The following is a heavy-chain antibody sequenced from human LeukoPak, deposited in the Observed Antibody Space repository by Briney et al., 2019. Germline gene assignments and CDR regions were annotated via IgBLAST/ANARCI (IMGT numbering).Heavy chain of an antibody. Sequence: SVKVSCKASGGTFSSYAISWVRQAPGQGLEWMGRIIPIFGTANYAQKFQGRVTITADESTSTAYMELSSLRSEDTAVYYCARLPLRSIAVGYYGMDVWGQGTTVTVSS. J-gene: IGHJ6*02. D-gene: IGHD6-6*01. CDR3: ARLPLRSIAVGYYGMDV. CDR1: GGTFSSYA. V-gene: IGHV1-69*13. CDR2: IIPIFGTA.